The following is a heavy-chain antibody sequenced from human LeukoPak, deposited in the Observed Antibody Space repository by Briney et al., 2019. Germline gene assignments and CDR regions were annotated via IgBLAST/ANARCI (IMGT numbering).Heavy chain of an antibody. CDR2: IKQDGSEK. V-gene: IGHV3-7*01. CDR1: GFTFSSYW. D-gene: IGHD3-10*01. CDR3: ARDLRSTMVRGVIAY. J-gene: IGHJ4*02. Sequence: GGSLRLSCAASGFTFSSYWVSWVRQAPGKGLEWVANIKQDGSEKYYVDSVKGRFTISRDNAKNSLYLQMNSLRAEDTAVYYCARDLRSTMVRGVIAYWGQGTLVTVSS.